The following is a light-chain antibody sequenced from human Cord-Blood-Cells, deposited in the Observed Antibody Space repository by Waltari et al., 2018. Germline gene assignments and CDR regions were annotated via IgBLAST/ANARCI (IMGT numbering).Light chain of an antibody. CDR2: AAS. Sequence: DIQMTQSPSSLSVSVGDRVTITCRASQSISSYLNWYQQKPGKAPKLLIYAASSLQSGVPSRFSGSGSGTDFTLTISSLQPEDFATYYCQQSYSTPPIFGGGTKVEIK. CDR1: QSISSY. V-gene: IGKV1-39*01. CDR3: QQSYSTPPI. J-gene: IGKJ4*01.